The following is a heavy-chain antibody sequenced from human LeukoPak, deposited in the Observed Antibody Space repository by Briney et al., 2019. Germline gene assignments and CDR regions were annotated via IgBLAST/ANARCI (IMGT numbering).Heavy chain of an antibody. V-gene: IGHV3-21*01. Sequence: GGSLRLSCAASGFTFSSYAMSWVRQAPGKGLEWVSSISSSSSYIYYADSVKGRFTISRDNTKNSLYLQMNSLRAEDTAVYYCARDLTMVRGVIWFDPWGQGTLVTVSS. CDR3: ARDLTMVRGVIWFDP. CDR1: GFTFSSYA. CDR2: ISSSSSYI. J-gene: IGHJ5*02. D-gene: IGHD3-10*01.